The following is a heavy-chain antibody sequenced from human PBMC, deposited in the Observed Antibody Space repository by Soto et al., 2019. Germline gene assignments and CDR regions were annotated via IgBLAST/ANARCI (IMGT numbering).Heavy chain of an antibody. D-gene: IGHD5-18*01. V-gene: IGHV4-31*03. CDR2: IYYSGST. Sequence: TSETLSLTCTVSGGSITSGAYYWTWIRQHPGKGLEWIGYIYYSGSTYYNPSLKSRVTISVDKSKNQFALKLSSVTAADTAVYYCARGMDTAMVNFDNWGQGTLVTVSS. CDR1: GGSITSGAYY. CDR3: ARGMDTAMVNFDN. J-gene: IGHJ4*02.